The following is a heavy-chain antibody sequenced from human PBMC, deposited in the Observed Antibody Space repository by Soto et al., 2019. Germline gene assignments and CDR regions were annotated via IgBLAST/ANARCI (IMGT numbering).Heavy chain of an antibody. CDR3: ARRTNGYFGY. V-gene: IGHV1-69*13. CDR2: IIPIFGTA. J-gene: IGHJ4*02. D-gene: IGHD2-8*01. CDR1: GGSFSSYA. Sequence: GASVKVSCEACGGSFSSYAISWVRQAPGQGLEWMGGIIPIFGTANYAQKFQGRVTITADESTSTAYMELRSLRAEDTAVYYCARRTNGYFGYWGQGALVTVSS.